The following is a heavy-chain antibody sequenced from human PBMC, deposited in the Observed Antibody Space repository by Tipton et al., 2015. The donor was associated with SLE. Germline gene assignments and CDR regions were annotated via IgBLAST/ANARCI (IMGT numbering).Heavy chain of an antibody. V-gene: IGHV4-34*01. D-gene: IGHD1-26*01. Sequence: TLSLTCAVYGGSFSGYYWSWIRQPPGKGLEWIGEINHSGSTNYNPSLKSRVTISVDTSKNQFSLKLSSVTAADTAVYYCARALGWELTFDYWGQGTLVTVSS. CDR2: INHSGST. CDR3: ARALGWELTFDY. CDR1: GGSFSGYY. J-gene: IGHJ4*02.